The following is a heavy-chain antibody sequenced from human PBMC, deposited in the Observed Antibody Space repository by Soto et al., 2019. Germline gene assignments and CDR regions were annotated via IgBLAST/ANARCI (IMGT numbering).Heavy chain of an antibody. CDR3: ARGGWSSGWYNGGWFDP. V-gene: IGHV4-34*01. Sequence: SETLSLTCAVYGGSFSGYYWSWIRQPPGKGLEWIGEINHSGSTNYNPSLKSRVTISVDTSKNQFSLKLSSVTAADTAVYYCARGGWSSGWYNGGWFDPWGQGTLVTVSS. CDR1: GGSFSGYY. CDR2: INHSGST. D-gene: IGHD6-19*01. J-gene: IGHJ5*02.